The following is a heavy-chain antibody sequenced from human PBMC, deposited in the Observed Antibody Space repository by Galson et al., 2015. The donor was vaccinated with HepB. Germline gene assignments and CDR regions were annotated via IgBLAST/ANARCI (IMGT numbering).Heavy chain of an antibody. CDR3: ARERSMIVATIYIRSYSSGPKNWFDP. CDR1: GYTFTGYY. V-gene: IGHV1-2*06. D-gene: IGHD5-12*01. CDR2: INPNSGGT. Sequence: SCKASGYTFTGYYMHWVRQAPGQGLEWMGRINPNSGGTNYAQKFQGRVTMTRDTSISTAYMELSRLRSDDTAVYYCARERSMIVATIYIRSYSSGPKNWFDPWGQGTLVTVSS. J-gene: IGHJ5*02.